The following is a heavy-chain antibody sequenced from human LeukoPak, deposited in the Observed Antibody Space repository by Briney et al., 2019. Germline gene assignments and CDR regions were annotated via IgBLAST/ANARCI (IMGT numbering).Heavy chain of an antibody. V-gene: IGHV3-30*03. D-gene: IGHD1-14*01. Sequence: GGSLRLSCAASGFTFSNFAMHWVRQAPGKGLEWLAVILYDGTRKYYADSVNGRFTISRDNSENMVFLQMNRLTVDDTAVYYCARDPRGPTGYDVISRDTFDYWGQGTLVTVSS. CDR3: ARDPRGPTGYDVISRDTFDY. J-gene: IGHJ4*02. CDR1: GFTFSNFA. CDR2: ILYDGTRK.